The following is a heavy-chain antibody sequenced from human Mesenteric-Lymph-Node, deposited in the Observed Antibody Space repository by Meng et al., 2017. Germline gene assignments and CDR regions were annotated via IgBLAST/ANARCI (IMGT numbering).Heavy chain of an antibody. V-gene: IGHV6-1*01. Sequence: VKLPQSGHSLVHPSQTLYPTCAISGDCVSSNSAAWNWIRQSPSRGLEWLGRTYYRSKYYNDYALSVKSRITINPDTSKNQFSLQLNSVTPEDTAIYYCARDWGDVRGGFDFWGQGTLVTVSS. J-gene: IGHJ4*02. CDR1: GDCVSSNSAA. D-gene: IGHD3-10*02. CDR2: TYYRSKYYN. CDR3: ARDWGDVRGGFDF.